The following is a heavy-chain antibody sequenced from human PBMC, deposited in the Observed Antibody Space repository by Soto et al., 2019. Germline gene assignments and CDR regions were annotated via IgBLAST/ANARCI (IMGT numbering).Heavy chain of an antibody. CDR3: ARADVAMITFGGVIVSIDY. CDR1: GFTFSSYG. CDR2: IWYDGSNK. D-gene: IGHD3-16*02. J-gene: IGHJ4*02. Sequence: GGSLRLSCAASGFTFSSYGMHWVRQAPGKGLEWVAVIWYDGSNKYYADSVKGRFTISRDNSKNTLYLQMNSLRAEDTAVYYCARADVAMITFGGVIVSIDYWGQGTLVTVSS. V-gene: IGHV3-33*01.